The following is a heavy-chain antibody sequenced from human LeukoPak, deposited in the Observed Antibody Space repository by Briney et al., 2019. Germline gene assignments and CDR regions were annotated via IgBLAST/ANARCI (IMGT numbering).Heavy chain of an antibody. CDR2: INHSGST. J-gene: IGHJ3*02. CDR1: GGSFSGYY. CDR3: ARHEDYGDYQDAFDI. D-gene: IGHD4-17*01. V-gene: IGHV4-34*01. Sequence: SETLSLTCAVYGGSFSGYYWSWIRQPPGKGLEWIGEINHSGSTNYNPSLKSRVTISVDTSKNQFSLKLSSVTAADTAVYYCARHEDYGDYQDAFDIWGQGTMVTVSS.